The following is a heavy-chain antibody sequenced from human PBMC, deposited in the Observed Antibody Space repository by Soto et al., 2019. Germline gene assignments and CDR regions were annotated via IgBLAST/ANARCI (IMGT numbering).Heavy chain of an antibody. CDR2: IIPIFGTA. V-gene: IGHV1-69*12. CDR1: GGTFSSYA. D-gene: IGHD6-19*01. J-gene: IGHJ5*02. CDR3: AREEQWLAFDP. Sequence: QVQLVQSGAEVKKPGSSVKVSCKASGGTFSSYAISWVRQAPGQGLEWMGGIIPIFGTANYAQKFQGRVTITADEATSTAYRELGSLRSEDTAVYYCAREEQWLAFDPWGQGTLVTVSS.